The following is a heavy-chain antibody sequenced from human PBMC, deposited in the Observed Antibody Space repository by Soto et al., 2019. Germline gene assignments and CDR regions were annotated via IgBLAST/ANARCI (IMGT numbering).Heavy chain of an antibody. V-gene: IGHV3-7*01. J-gene: IGHJ6*02. CDR2: IKHDGSEK. CDR3: ASLGRPG. CDR1: GFTFSDSW. D-gene: IGHD3-16*01. Sequence: VLLVESGGDLVQPGGSLRLYCAASGFTFSDSWMDWVRQAPGKGPEWVANIKHDGSEKNYVVSVKGRFTISRDNAKHSLYLQMHSLRAEDTAVYYCASLGRPGCGQGTTVTVSS.